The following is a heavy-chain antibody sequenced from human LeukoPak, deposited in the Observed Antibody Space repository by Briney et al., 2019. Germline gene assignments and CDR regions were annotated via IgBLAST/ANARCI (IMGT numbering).Heavy chain of an antibody. CDR1: GDSIRTYD. CDR2: IYYSGST. D-gene: IGHD2-15*01. J-gene: IGHJ4*02. V-gene: IGHV4-59*01. Sequence: SETLSLTCTVSGDSIRTYDWSWIRQPPGEGLEWIGSIYYSGSTNYNPSLKGRVTISLDTSKNQFSLKVSSVTAADTAVYYCARALTPGYCSGGACSYFDYWGQGTLVTVSS. CDR3: ARALTPGYCSGGACSYFDY.